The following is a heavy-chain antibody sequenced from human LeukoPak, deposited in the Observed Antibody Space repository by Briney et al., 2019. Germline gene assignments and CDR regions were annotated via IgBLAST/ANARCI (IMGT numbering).Heavy chain of an antibody. V-gene: IGHV1-3*01. D-gene: IGHD1-26*01. Sequence: ASVKVSCKASGYTFISYAMHWVRQAPGQRLEWMGWINAGNGNTKYSQKFQGRVTITRDTSASTAYMELSSLRSEDTAVYYCARYGRYLSYFDYWGQGTLVTVSS. CDR3: ARYGRYLSYFDY. J-gene: IGHJ4*02. CDR1: GYTFISYA. CDR2: INAGNGNT.